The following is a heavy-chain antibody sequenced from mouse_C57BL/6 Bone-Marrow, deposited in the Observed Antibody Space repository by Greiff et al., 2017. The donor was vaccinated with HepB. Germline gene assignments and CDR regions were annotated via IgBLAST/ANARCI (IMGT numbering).Heavy chain of an antibody. J-gene: IGHJ2*01. CDR1: GYTFTDYY. V-gene: IGHV1-19*01. D-gene: IGHD1-1*01. CDR3: ARRRSYYGSSFDY. Sequence: VQLKESGPVLVKPGASVKMSCKASGYTFTDYYMNWVKQSHGKSLEWIGVINPYNGGTSYNQKFKGKATLTVDKSSSTAYMELNSLTSEDSAVYYCARRRSYYGSSFDYWGQGTTLTVSS. CDR2: INPYNGGT.